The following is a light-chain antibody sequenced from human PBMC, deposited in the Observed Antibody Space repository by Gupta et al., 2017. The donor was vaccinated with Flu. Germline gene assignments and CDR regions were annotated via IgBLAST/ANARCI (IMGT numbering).Light chain of an antibody. J-gene: IGLJ1*01. CDR1: TGAVTSGHY. CDR3: LPYYSSARLVV. CDR2: YTS. V-gene: IGLV7-46*01. Sequence: QAVVTQEPSLTVSPGGTVTLTCGSSTGAVTSGHYPYWFQQKPGQAPRILMDYTSNKHSWTPARFSGSLFGGTAALTISGAQPEDEADSYCLPYYSSARLVVFGTGTKLTVL.